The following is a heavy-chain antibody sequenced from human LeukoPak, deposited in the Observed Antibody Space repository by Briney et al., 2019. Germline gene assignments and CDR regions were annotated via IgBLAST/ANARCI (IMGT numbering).Heavy chain of an antibody. CDR3: ASWDYYDSSGYCDY. CDR2: VNRDGSET. D-gene: IGHD3-22*01. CDR1: GFTLSNHW. J-gene: IGHJ4*02. V-gene: IGHV3-7*01. Sequence: PGGSLRLSCAASGFTLSNHWMTWVRQVPGRGPEWVANVNRDGSETYYLDSVKGRFTISRDNAKNSLYLQMNSLRAEDTAVYYCASWDYYDSSGYCDYWGQGTLVTVSS.